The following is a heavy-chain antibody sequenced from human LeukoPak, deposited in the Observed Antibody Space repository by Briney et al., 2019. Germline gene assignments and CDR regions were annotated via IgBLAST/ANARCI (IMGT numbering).Heavy chain of an antibody. J-gene: IGHJ3*02. CDR1: GFTFSSYW. CDR3: ARNKYFAGDAFDI. Sequence: PGGSLRLSCAASGFTFSSYWMSWVRQAPGKGLEWVANIKQDGSEKYYVDSVKGRFTISRDNAKNSLYLQMNSLRAEDTAVYYCARNKYFAGDAFDIWGQGTMVTVSS. V-gene: IGHV3-7*01. CDR2: IKQDGSEK. D-gene: IGHD2/OR15-2a*01.